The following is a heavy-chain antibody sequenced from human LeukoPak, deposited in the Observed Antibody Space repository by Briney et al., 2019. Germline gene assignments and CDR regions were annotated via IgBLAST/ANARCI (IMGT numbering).Heavy chain of an antibody. CDR2: IYSGGST. Sequence: GGSLRLSCAASGFTVSSNYMSWVRQAPGKGLEWVSVIYSGGSTYYVDSVKGRFTISRENAKNSLYLQMNSLRAGDTAVYYCVRAARSRAADFDYWGQGTLVTVSS. CDR3: VRAARSRAADFDY. V-gene: IGHV3-53*01. D-gene: IGHD2-15*01. J-gene: IGHJ4*02. CDR1: GFTVSSNY.